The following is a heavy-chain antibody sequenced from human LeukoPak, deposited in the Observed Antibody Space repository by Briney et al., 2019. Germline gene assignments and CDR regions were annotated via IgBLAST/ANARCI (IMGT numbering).Heavy chain of an antibody. V-gene: IGHV3-23*01. J-gene: IGHJ6*03. Sequence: GSLRLSCAASGFTFSSYGMSWVRQAPEKGLEWVSAISGSGGSTYYADSVKGRFTISRDNGKNSLYLQMDSLRAEDTALYYCARGVATYDYYYYMDVWGKGTTVTISS. D-gene: IGHD5-12*01. CDR3: ARGVATYDYYYYMDV. CDR2: ISGSGGST. CDR1: GFTFSSYG.